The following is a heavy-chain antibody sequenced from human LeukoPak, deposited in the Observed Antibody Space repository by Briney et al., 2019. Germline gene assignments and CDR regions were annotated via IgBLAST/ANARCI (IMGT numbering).Heavy chain of an antibody. CDR1: GGTFSSYA. V-gene: IGHV1-18*01. Sequence: VASVKVSCKASGGTFSSYAISWVRQAPGQGLEWMGWISAYNGNTNYAQKLQGRVTMTTDTSTSTAYMELRSLRSDDTAVYYCAREDPVGYTYGAGDYWGQGTLVTVSS. D-gene: IGHD5-18*01. CDR3: AREDPVGYTYGAGDY. CDR2: ISAYNGNT. J-gene: IGHJ4*02.